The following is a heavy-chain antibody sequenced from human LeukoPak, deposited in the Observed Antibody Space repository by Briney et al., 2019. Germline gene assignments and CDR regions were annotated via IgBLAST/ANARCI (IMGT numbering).Heavy chain of an antibody. D-gene: IGHD6-13*01. V-gene: IGHV3-7*01. CDR1: GFTFSNYW. Sequence: GGSLRLSCAASGFTFSNYWMTWVRQAPGKGLEWVANIKPDGSEKYYVDSAKGRLSISRDNAENSLYLQMNSLRAEDTAVYYCARAGIAGAGDQWGQGTQVTVSS. CDR3: ARAGIAGAGDQ. CDR2: IKPDGSEK. J-gene: IGHJ4*02.